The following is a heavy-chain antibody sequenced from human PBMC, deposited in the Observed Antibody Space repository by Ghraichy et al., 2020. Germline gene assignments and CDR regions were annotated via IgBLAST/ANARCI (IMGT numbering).Heavy chain of an antibody. CDR1: GGSIISSSYY. CDR3: ARQAGTIFGVVISWNY. CDR2: IYYSGST. D-gene: IGHD3-3*01. Sequence: SETLSLTCTVSGGSIISSSYYWGWIRQPPGKGLEWIGSIYYSGSTYYNPSLKSRVTISVDTSKNQFSLKLSSVTAADTAVYYCARQAGTIFGVVISWNYWGQGTLVTVSS. V-gene: IGHV4-39*01. J-gene: IGHJ4*02.